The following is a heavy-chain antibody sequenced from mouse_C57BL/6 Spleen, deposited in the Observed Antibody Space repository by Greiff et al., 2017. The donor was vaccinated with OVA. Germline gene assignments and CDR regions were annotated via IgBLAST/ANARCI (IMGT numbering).Heavy chain of an antibody. V-gene: IGHV1-81*01. D-gene: IGHD1-1*01. Sequence: QVQLQQSGAELARPGASVKLSCKASGYTFTSYGISWVKQRTGQGLEWIGEIYPRSGNTYYNEKFKGKATLTADKSSSTAYMELRSLTSEDSAVDFCARYYYGSSYDAMGYWGQGTSVTVSS. CDR3: ARYYYGSSYDAMGY. CDR2: IYPRSGNT. CDR1: GYTFTSYG. J-gene: IGHJ4*01.